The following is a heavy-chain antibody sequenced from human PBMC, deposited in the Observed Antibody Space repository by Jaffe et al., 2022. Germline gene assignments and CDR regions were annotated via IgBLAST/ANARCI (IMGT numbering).Heavy chain of an antibody. J-gene: IGHJ4*02. D-gene: IGHD6-19*01. CDR2: ISSSSSYI. CDR1: GFTFSSYS. CDR3: AREESGIAVAGYHFDY. V-gene: IGHV3-21*01. Sequence: EVQLVESGGGLVKPGGSLRLSCAASGFTFSSYSMNWVRQAPGKGLEWVSSISSSSSYIYYADSVKGRFTISRDNAKNSLYLQMNSLRAEDTAVYYCAREESGIAVAGYHFDYWGQGTLVTVSS.